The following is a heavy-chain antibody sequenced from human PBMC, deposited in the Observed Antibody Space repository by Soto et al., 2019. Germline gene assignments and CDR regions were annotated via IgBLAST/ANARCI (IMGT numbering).Heavy chain of an antibody. CDR3: ARAFGYSGTHYYYYYMDV. CDR2: IFHSGST. V-gene: IGHV4-4*02. Sequence: QVQLQESGPGLVKPSGTLSLTCAVSSGSISSSNWWSWVRQTPGKGLEWIGEIFHSGSTNYNPSLKRRVTISVDKSKNQFSLNLRSVTAAVTAVYYCARAFGYSGTHYYYYYMDVWGKGTTVTVSS. CDR1: SGSISSSNW. J-gene: IGHJ6*03. D-gene: IGHD5-12*01.